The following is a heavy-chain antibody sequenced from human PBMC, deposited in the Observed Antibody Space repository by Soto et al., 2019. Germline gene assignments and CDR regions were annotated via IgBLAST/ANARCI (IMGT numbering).Heavy chain of an antibody. Sequence: QVQLVQSGAEVKEPGASVKVSCKASGYTFTSHDINWMRQATGQGPEWMGWMNPNSGNTGYAQKFQGRVTMTRDTSITTAYLELSHLRSGDTAVYYCARGSRGSRWQADWGQGTLVTVSS. CDR3: ARGSRGSRWQAD. V-gene: IGHV1-8*01. CDR2: MNPNSGNT. J-gene: IGHJ4*02. CDR1: GYTFTSHD. D-gene: IGHD4-17*01.